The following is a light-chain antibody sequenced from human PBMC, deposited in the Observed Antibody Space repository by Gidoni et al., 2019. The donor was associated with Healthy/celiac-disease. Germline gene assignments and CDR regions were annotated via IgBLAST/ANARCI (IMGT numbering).Light chain of an antibody. Sequence: DIQLTQSPSFLSASVGDRVTITCRASQGISSYLAWYQQKPGKAPKLLIYAASTLQSGVPSRFRGSGSGTEFTLTISSLQPEDFATYYCQQLNSYLTFXQXTRLXIK. CDR2: AAS. V-gene: IGKV1-9*01. J-gene: IGKJ5*01. CDR3: QQLNSYLT. CDR1: QGISSY.